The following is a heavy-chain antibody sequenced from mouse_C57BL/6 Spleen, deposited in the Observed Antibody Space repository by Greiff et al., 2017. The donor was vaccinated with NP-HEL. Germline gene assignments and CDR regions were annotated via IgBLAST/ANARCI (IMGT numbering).Heavy chain of an antibody. CDR1: GFTFSDYY. D-gene: IGHD1-1*01. Sequence: DVKLVESEGGLVQPGSSMKLSCTASGFTFSDYYMAWVRQVPEKGLEWVANINYDGSSTYYLDSLKSRFIISRDNAKNILYLQMSSLKSEDTATYYCARDPYGSSSYAMDYWGQGTSVTVSS. J-gene: IGHJ4*01. CDR2: INYDGSST. V-gene: IGHV5-16*01. CDR3: ARDPYGSSSYAMDY.